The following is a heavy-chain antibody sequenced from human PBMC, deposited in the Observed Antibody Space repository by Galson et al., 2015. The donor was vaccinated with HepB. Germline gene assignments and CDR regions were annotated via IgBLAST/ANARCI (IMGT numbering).Heavy chain of an antibody. J-gene: IGHJ4*02. V-gene: IGHV3-7*03. CDR2: IKQDGSEK. CDR3: LSGYYYDY. CDR1: GPTFSTYW. Sequence: SLRLSCAASGPTFSTYWMTWVRQAPGKGLEWVANIKQDGSEKYYVDSVKGRFTISRDNAKNSLYLQMNSLRAEDTAVYYCLSGYYYDYWGQGTLVTVSS. D-gene: IGHD3-22*01.